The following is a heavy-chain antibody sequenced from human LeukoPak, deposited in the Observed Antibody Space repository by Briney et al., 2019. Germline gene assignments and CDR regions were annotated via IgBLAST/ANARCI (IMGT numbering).Heavy chain of an antibody. V-gene: IGHV1-69*04. Sequence: LGASVKVSCKASGGTFSSYAISWVRQAPGQGLEWMGRIIPILGIANYAQKFQGRVTITADKSTSTAYMELSSLRSEDTAVYYCARTGGTGYSLHYYYYGMESWGQGPTVTVFS. CDR3: ARTGGTGYSLHYYYYGMES. D-gene: IGHD3/OR15-3a*01. CDR2: IIPILGIA. CDR1: GGTFSSYA. J-gene: IGHJ6*02.